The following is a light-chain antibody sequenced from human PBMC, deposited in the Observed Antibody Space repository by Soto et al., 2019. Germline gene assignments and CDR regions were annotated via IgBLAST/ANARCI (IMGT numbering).Light chain of an antibody. CDR3: CSYAGSSTFYV. CDR2: EVS. Sequence: QSVLTQPASVSGSPGQSITISCTGTSSDVGSYNLVSRYQQHPGKVPKLMIYEVSKRPSGVSNRFSGSKSGNTASLTISGLQAEDEADYYCCSYAGSSTFYVFGTGTKATVL. V-gene: IGLV2-23*02. J-gene: IGLJ1*01. CDR1: SSDVGSYNL.